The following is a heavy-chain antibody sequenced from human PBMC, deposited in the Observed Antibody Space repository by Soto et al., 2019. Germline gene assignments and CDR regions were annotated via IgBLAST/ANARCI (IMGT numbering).Heavy chain of an antibody. Sequence: EVQLLESGGGLVQPGGSLRLSCTASGFTFSSYAMSWVRQAPGKGLEWVSAISGSGGSTYYADSVKGRFTISRDNSKNTLYLQMNSLRAEDTAVYYCAKDLQSIAARPYYYYGMDVWGQGTTVTVSS. CDR3: AKDLQSIAARPYYYYGMDV. CDR1: GFTFSSYA. CDR2: ISGSGGST. J-gene: IGHJ6*02. V-gene: IGHV3-23*01. D-gene: IGHD6-6*01.